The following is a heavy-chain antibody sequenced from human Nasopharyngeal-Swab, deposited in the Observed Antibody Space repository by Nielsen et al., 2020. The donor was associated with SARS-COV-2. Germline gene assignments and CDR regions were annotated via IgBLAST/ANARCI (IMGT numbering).Heavy chain of an antibody. Sequence: KVSYKGSGYSFTTYWIGWVRQMPGKGLEWMGIIYPGDSNTRYSPSFQGQVTISVDKYSSTAYLQWSSLKASDTAIYYCARPMRPMGHYYFGMDVWGQGTTVTVSS. CDR2: IYPGDSNT. CDR3: ARPMRPMGHYYFGMDV. CDR1: GYSFTTYW. D-gene: IGHD1-26*01. J-gene: IGHJ6*02. V-gene: IGHV5-51*01.